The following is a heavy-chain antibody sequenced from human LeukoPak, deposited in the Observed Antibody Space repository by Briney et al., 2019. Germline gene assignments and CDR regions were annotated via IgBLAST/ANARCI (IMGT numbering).Heavy chain of an antibody. J-gene: IGHJ4*02. V-gene: IGHV3-21*01. CDR2: ISSSSSYI. D-gene: IGHD3-22*01. CDR3: ARIFYYYDSSDY. CDR1: GFTFSSYS. Sequence: GGSLRLSCAASGFTFSSYSMNWVRQAPGKGLEWVSSISSSSSYIYYADSVKGRFTISRDNAKNSLYLQMNSLRDEDTAVYYCARIFYYYDSSDYWGQGTLVTVSS.